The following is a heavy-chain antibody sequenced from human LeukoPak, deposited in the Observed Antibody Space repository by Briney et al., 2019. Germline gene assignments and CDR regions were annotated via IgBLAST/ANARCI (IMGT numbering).Heavy chain of an antibody. CDR3: ARSEGSSGIDY. V-gene: IGHV1-18*01. CDR1: GYTFTNYG. CDR2: ISTYNGNT. Sequence: ASVKVSCKASGYTFTNYGISWVRQAPGQGPEWMGWISTYNGNTNYAQKLQDRVTMTTDTSTSTAYMELRSLRSDDTAVYYCARSEGSSGIDYWGQGTLVTVSS. D-gene: IGHD3-10*01. J-gene: IGHJ4*02.